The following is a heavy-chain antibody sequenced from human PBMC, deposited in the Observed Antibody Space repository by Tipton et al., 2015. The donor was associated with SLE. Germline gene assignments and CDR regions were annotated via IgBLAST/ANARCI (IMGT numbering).Heavy chain of an antibody. CDR3: ARKTAYCSGADCYIDAFDI. D-gene: IGHD2-15*01. V-gene: IGHV4-38-2*02. Sequence: TLSLTCTVPLYSIGSGFYWDWVRQAPGKGLEWVATMHHNGSTYYNPSLKSRVTISVDTSKNQFSLKLSSVTAADTAVYYCARKTAYCSGADCYIDAFDIWGQGTMVIVSS. J-gene: IGHJ3*02. CDR2: MHHNGST. CDR1: LYSIGSGFY.